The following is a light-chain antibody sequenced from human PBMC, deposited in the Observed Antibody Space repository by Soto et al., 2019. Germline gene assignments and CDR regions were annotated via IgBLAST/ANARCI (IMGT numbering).Light chain of an antibody. CDR2: GAS. Sequence: EIVLTQSPATLSVSLGDSATLSCRASQSVSLSLAWFQMRPGQPPRLLIYGASTRATDIPARFSGSGSGTDFTLTISSLQSEDFAVYYCQRYDRSPSFGGGTKVEIK. V-gene: IGKV3-15*01. CDR1: QSVSLS. CDR3: QRYDRSPS. J-gene: IGKJ4*01.